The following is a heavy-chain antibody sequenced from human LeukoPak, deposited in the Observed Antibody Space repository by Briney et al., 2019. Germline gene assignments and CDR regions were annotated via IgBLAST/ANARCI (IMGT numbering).Heavy chain of an antibody. D-gene: IGHD1-14*01. J-gene: IGHJ2*01. Sequence: SETLSLTCTVSGGSISSYYWSWIRQPPGKGLEWIGYTYTSGSTNYNPSLKSRVTISVDTSKNQFSLKLSSVTAADTAVYYCARLRSGFDLWGRGTLVAVSS. CDR3: ARLRSGFDL. V-gene: IGHV4-4*09. CDR2: TYTSGST. CDR1: GGSISSYY.